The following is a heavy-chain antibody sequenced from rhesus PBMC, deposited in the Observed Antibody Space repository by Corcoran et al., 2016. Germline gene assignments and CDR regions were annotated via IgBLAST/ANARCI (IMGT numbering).Heavy chain of an antibody. V-gene: IGHV4-80*01. J-gene: IGHJ4*01. D-gene: IGHD6-31*01. CDR3: ARDPVAAATVYFDY. CDR2: INGYSGST. Sequence: QVQLQESGPGLVKPSETLSLTCTVSGASISSNWWSWIRQPPGTGLEWIGEINGYSGSTNYNPSLKSRVTISKDASKNQFSLKLSSVTAADTAVYYCARDPVAAATVYFDYWGQGVLVTVSS. CDR1: GASISSNW.